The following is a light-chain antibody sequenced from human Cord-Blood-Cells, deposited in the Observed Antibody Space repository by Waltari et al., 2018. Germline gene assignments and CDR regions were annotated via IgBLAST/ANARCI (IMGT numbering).Light chain of an antibody. CDR1: KLGDQY. V-gene: IGLV3-1*01. Sequence: SYELNQPPSVSVSPGQTASIPCSGDKLGDQYACWYHQKPGQSPVLVIYQDSKRPSGIPERFSGSNSGNTATLTISGTQAMDEADYYCQAWDSSTVVFGGGTKLTVL. CDR3: QAWDSSTVV. CDR2: QDS. J-gene: IGLJ2*01.